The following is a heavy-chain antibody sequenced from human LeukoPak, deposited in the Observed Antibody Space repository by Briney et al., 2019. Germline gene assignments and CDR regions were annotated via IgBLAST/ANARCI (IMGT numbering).Heavy chain of an antibody. V-gene: IGHV3-7*01. J-gene: IGHJ1*01. CDR2: IKQDGSKK. CDR3: ARNIESIAAAGRRYFQH. CDR1: GFTFSSYW. Sequence: GGSLRLSCAASGFTFSSYWMSWVRQAPGKGLEWVANIKQDGSKKYYVDSVKGRFTISRDNAKNSLYLQMNSLRAEDTAVYYCARNIESIAAAGRRYFQHWGQGTLVTVSS. D-gene: IGHD6-13*01.